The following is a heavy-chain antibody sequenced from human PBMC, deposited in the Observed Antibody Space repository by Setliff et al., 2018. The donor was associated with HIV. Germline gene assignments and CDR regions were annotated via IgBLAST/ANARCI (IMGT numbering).Heavy chain of an antibody. Sequence: PGGSLRLSCVVSGFTFRTYGMSWVRQAPGKGLEWVSGISGSGATTFYADSAKGRCTISRDNSKNTLHLQLNSLRAEDTAVYYCAKVFWGSYPTPDAFDIWGRGTMVTVSS. V-gene: IGHV3-23*01. J-gene: IGHJ3*02. CDR1: GFTFRTYG. CDR2: ISGSGATT. D-gene: IGHD3-16*02. CDR3: AKVFWGSYPTPDAFDI.